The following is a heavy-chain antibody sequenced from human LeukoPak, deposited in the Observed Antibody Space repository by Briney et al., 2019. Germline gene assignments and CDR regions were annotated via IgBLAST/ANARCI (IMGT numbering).Heavy chain of an antibody. J-gene: IGHJ4*02. CDR3: ARVAVAGKNYFDY. V-gene: IGHV4-34*01. D-gene: IGHD6-19*01. Sequence: PSETLSLTCAVYGGSFSGYYWGWIRQPPGKGLEWIGEINHSGSTNYNPSLKSRVTISVDTSKNQFSLKLSSVTAADTAVYYCARVAVAGKNYFDYWGQGTLVTVSS. CDR1: GGSFSGYY. CDR2: INHSGST.